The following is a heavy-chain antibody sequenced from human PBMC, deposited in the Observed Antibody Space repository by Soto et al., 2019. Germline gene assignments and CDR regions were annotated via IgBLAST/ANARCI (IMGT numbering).Heavy chain of an antibody. V-gene: IGHV4-4*07. Sequence: SETLSLTCTVSGGSISSYYWSWIRQPAGKGLEWIGRIYTSGSTNYNPSLKRRVTMSVDTSKNQFSLKLSSVTAADTAVYFCVRDCSSTMCHVGTSYIHYGIDVWGPGTTVTVSS. CDR3: VRDCSSTMCHVGTSYIHYGIDV. CDR2: IYTSGST. J-gene: IGHJ6*02. D-gene: IGHD2-2*01. CDR1: GGSISSYY.